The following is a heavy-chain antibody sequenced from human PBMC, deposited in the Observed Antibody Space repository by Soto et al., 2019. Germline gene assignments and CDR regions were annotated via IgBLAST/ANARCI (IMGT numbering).Heavy chain of an antibody. CDR1: GGSVSSGSYY. CDR3: ARDIYAGGAPGHAFDI. J-gene: IGHJ3*02. Sequence: VQLQESGPGLVKPSETLSLTCTVSGGSVSSGSYYWSWIRQPPGKGLEWIGYIYSSGSTNYNPSRKGRVTISVDTSKNQFSLKLSSVTAADTAVYYWARDIYAGGAPGHAFDIWGQGTMVTVSS. CDR2: IYSSGST. D-gene: IGHD3-10*01. V-gene: IGHV4-61*01.